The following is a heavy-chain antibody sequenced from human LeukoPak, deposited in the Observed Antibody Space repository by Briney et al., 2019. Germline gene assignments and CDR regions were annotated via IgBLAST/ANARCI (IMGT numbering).Heavy chain of an antibody. CDR2: IIPILDAA. CDR1: RGTFNTYA. Sequence: SVKVSSKPSRGTFNTYAITSVRPAPGQRREWMGRIIPILDAADSAQRFQGRLTVSADKSTSTVNIELSSLRSEDTAIHYCAKIPVRGYTYGSVIRNMDVWGQGTTVTVSS. J-gene: IGHJ6*02. CDR3: AKIPVRGYTYGSVIRNMDV. V-gene: IGHV1-69*04. D-gene: IGHD5-18*01.